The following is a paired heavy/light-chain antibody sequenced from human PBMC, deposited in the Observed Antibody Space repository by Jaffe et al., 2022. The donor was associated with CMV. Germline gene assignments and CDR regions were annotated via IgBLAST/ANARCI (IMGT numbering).Light chain of an antibody. V-gene: IGLV1-47*01. CDR3: AAWNDSLSPVWV. CDR1: SSNIGSHY. CDR2: RND. J-gene: IGLJ3*02. Sequence: QSVLTQPPSASGTPGQRVTISCSGDSSNIGSHYVYWYQQFPGTAPKLLIYRNDQRPSGVPDRFSGSKSGTSASLAISGLRSEDEADYHCAAWNDSLSPVWVFGGGTKLTVL.
Heavy chain of an antibody. V-gene: IGHV5-51*01. CDR2: VHPGDSDT. Sequence: EVQLVQSGAEVKKPGESLKISCQGSGYSFTSYWIAWVRQMPGKGLEWMGIVHPGDSDTRYSPSFQGQVTMSADKSINTAYLHWSSLRASDTAIYYCVKVGTSYTSGRVFHYFYYHYMDVWSKGTTVTVSS. J-gene: IGHJ6*03. CDR1: GYSFTSYW. CDR3: VKVGTSYTSGRVFHYFYYHYMDV. D-gene: IGHD3-16*01.